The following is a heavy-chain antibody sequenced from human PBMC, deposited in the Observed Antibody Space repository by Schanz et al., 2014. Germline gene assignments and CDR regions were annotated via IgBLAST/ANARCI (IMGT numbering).Heavy chain of an antibody. CDR2: MNSKTGNT. CDR3: TKGRTFGR. Sequence: QVQLVQSGAEVKKPGASVKVSCEASGYTFTSYDINWVRQATGQGLEWMGWMNSKTGNTGYAQRFQRRVAMTRNTSITTAYLELSSLRSGDTAVYYCTKGRTFGRWGQGTLVTVSS. V-gene: IGHV1-8*02. D-gene: IGHD3-16*01. CDR1: GYTFTSYD. J-gene: IGHJ4*02.